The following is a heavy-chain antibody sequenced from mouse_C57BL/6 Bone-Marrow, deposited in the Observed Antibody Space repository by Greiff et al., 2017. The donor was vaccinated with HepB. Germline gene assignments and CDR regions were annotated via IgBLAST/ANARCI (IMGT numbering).Heavy chain of an antibody. Sequence: EVKLVESGGGLVKPGGSLKLSCAASGFTFSSYAMSWVRQTPEKRLEWVATISDGGSYTYYPDNVKGRFTISRDNAKNNLYLQMSHLKSEDTAMYYCARDPLPGWFAYWGQGTLVTVSA. D-gene: IGHD2-10*01. CDR3: ARDPLPGWFAY. CDR2: ISDGGSYT. V-gene: IGHV5-4*01. J-gene: IGHJ3*01. CDR1: GFTFSSYA.